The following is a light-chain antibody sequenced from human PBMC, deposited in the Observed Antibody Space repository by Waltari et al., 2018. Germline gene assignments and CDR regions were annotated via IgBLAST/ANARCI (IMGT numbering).Light chain of an antibody. V-gene: IGKV1-12*01. CDR3: QQANSFPFT. CDR2: GAS. CDR1: QDINSW. J-gene: IGKJ3*01. Sequence: DMQMSQSPSSVSESVGDRVTITCRASQDINSWVAWYQQKPGKAPKLLIYGASSVQSGVPSRFSGSGSGTDFTLTISSLQPEDFATYYCQQANSFPFTFGPGTKVDIK.